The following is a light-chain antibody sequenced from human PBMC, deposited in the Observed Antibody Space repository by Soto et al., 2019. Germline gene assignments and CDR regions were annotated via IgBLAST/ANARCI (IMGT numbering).Light chain of an antibody. J-gene: IGLJ3*02. V-gene: IGLV1-47*01. Sequence: QSALTQPPSASGTPGQSLTISCAGSSSNIGSHYVYWYQHLPGTAPKLLIFRDGQRPSGVPARFFGSKCGTSASLAISGLRSEDEAHYYCAVGDASLTGWVLSGGTKLTVL. CDR1: SSNIGSHY. CDR3: AVGDASLTGWV. CDR2: RDG.